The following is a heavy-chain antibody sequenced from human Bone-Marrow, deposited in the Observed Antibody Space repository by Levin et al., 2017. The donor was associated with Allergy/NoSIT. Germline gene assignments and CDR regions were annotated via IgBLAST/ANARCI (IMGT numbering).Heavy chain of an antibody. Sequence: GGSLRLSCAASGFTFSSYSMNWVRQAPGKGLEWVSSISSSSSYIYYADSVKGRFTISRDNAKNSLYLQMNSLRAEDTAVYYCARDQRYYDSSGYVSFDYWGQGTLVTVSS. CDR2: ISSSSSYI. V-gene: IGHV3-21*01. CDR3: ARDQRYYDSSGYVSFDY. D-gene: IGHD3-22*01. CDR1: GFTFSSYS. J-gene: IGHJ4*02.